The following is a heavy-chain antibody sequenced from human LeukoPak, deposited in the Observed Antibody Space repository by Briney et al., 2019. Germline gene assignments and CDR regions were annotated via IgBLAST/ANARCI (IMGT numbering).Heavy chain of an antibody. CDR2: ISWNSGSI. CDR1: GFTFDDYA. Sequence: GGSLRLSCAASGFTFDDYAMHWVRQAPGKGLEWVSGISWNSGSIGYADSVKGRFTISRDNAKNSLYLQMNSLRAEDTAVYFCARDYGRSRDYGMDVWGQGTTVTVSS. J-gene: IGHJ6*02. D-gene: IGHD3-10*01. V-gene: IGHV3-9*01. CDR3: ARDYGRSRDYGMDV.